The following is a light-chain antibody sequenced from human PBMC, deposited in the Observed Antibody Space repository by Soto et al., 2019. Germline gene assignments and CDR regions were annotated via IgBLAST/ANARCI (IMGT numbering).Light chain of an antibody. Sequence: QSVLTQPASVSGTPGQSITISCTGTNSDVGQYGFDSWYQHYPDKAPKFIIYAVNKRPSGVSHRFSGSKSGSTASLTTSGLQAEDEAHYYCCSYTSSETVVFGGGTKLAV. CDR3: CSYTSSETVV. J-gene: IGLJ3*02. V-gene: IGLV2-23*02. CDR2: AVN. CDR1: NSDVGQYGF.